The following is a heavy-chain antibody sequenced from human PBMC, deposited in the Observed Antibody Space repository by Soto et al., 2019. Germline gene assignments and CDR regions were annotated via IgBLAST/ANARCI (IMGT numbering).Heavy chain of an antibody. CDR2: IYYSGST. CDR3: ARQYSSRLDSQFDP. J-gene: IGHJ5*02. V-gene: IGHV4-39*01. CDR1: GGSISSSSYY. D-gene: IGHD6-13*01. Sequence: QLQLQESGPGLVKPSETLSLTCTVSGGSISSSSYYWGWIRQPPGKGLEWIGSIYYSGSTYYNPSLKSRVTISVDTSKNQFSLKLSSVTAADTAVYYCARQYSSRLDSQFDPWGQGTLVTVSS.